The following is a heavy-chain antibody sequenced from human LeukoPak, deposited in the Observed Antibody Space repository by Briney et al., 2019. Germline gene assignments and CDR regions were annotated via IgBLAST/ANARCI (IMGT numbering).Heavy chain of an antibody. CDR3: ARANRWELSYYYYYMDV. CDR1: GYTFTTYG. Sequence: ASVKVSCKASGYTFTTYGISWVRQAPGQGLEWLGWITTSNGNTNYAQKLQSRVTMTTDTSTNTAYMELRSLRSDDTAVYYCARANRWELSYYYYYMDVWGKGTTVTVSS. J-gene: IGHJ6*03. V-gene: IGHV1-18*01. D-gene: IGHD1-26*01. CDR2: ITTSNGNT.